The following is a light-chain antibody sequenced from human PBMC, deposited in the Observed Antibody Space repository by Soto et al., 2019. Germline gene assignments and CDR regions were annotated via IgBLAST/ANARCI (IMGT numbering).Light chain of an antibody. J-gene: IGKJ1*01. CDR2: GAS. CDR1: QSIGEY. Sequence: DIEMTQSPPSLSASVGDRVTLTCRASQSIGEYLNWYQQKAGRAPKLLICGASNLQTGVPSRFSGSGSATDFTLTISSLQPEDFATYYCQQSLNTPWTFGLGTKV. CDR3: QQSLNTPWT. V-gene: IGKV1-39*01.